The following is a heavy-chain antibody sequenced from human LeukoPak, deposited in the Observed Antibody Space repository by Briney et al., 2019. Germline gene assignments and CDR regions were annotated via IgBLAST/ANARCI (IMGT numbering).Heavy chain of an antibody. Sequence: GGSLRLSCAVSGIYFRGYWMAWVRQAPGKRLEWVANMKQDGSEKYYVDSVKGRFTISRDNAKNSLYLEMNSLRVEDTAVYYCARDLGHTGYDLYDYWGQGTLVTVSS. CDR2: MKQDGSEK. CDR3: ARDLGHTGYDLYDY. J-gene: IGHJ4*02. D-gene: IGHD5-12*01. V-gene: IGHV3-7*01. CDR1: GIYFRGYW.